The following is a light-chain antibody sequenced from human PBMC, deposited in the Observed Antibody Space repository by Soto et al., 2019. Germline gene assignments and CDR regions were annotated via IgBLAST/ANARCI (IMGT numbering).Light chain of an antibody. V-gene: IGLV2-14*01. CDR2: EVI. CDR3: SSYSSTSTPVV. Sequence: QSVLTQPASVSGSPGQSITISCTGTSSDIGGFSYVSWYQQHPDKAPKLIIYEVINRPSGVSNRFSGSKSGDTASLTISGLHPEDEADYSCSSYSSTSTPVVFGGGTKLT. CDR1: SSDIGGFSY. J-gene: IGLJ3*02.